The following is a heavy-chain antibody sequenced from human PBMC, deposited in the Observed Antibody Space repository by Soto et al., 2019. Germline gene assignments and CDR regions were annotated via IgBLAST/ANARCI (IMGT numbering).Heavy chain of an antibody. J-gene: IGHJ4*02. CDR2: ISYDGSNK. CDR3: AKDRDDCSGGSCYYFDY. D-gene: IGHD2-15*01. V-gene: IGHV3-30*18. Sequence: GGSLRLSCAASGFTFSSYGMHWVRQAPGKGLEWVAVISYDGSNKYYADSVKGRFTISRDNSKNTLYLQMNSLRAEDTAVYYCAKDRDDCSGGSCYYFDYWGQGTLVTVSS. CDR1: GFTFSSYG.